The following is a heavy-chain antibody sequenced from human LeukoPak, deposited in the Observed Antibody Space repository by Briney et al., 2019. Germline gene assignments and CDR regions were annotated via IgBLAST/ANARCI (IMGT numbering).Heavy chain of an antibody. Sequence: SGGSLRLSCAASGFTSSSYGMHWVRQAPGKGLEWVAFIRYDGSNKYYADSVKGRFTISRDNSKNTLYLQMNSLRAEDTAVYYCAKDLHYCSSTSCYTLLDYWGQGTLVTVSS. CDR2: IRYDGSNK. D-gene: IGHD2-2*02. CDR1: GFTSSSYG. CDR3: AKDLHYCSSTSCYTLLDY. J-gene: IGHJ4*02. V-gene: IGHV3-30*02.